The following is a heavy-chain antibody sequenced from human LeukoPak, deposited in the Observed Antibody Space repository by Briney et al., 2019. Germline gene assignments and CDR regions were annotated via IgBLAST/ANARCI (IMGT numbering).Heavy chain of an antibody. CDR1: GASISSSGYY. Sequence: PSETLSLTCTVSGASISSSGYYWGWIRQPPGKGLEWIGTIYDGGTTYYNPSLKSRVTISVDTSKNQFSLKLSSVTAADTAVYYCARGLGAAASPFDYWGQGTLVTVSS. D-gene: IGHD6-13*01. CDR3: ARGLGAAASPFDY. J-gene: IGHJ4*02. CDR2: IYDGGTT. V-gene: IGHV4-39*07.